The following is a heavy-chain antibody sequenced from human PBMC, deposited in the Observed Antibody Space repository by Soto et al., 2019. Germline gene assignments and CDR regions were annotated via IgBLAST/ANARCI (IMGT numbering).Heavy chain of an antibody. D-gene: IGHD3-3*01. Sequence: GSLRLSCSASGCTFSSYAMSWVRQAPGKGLDWVSAISGSGGSTYYADSVKGRFTISRDSSKNTLYLQMNSLRAEDTSVYYCATMRPRFYDFWRGSPRAFDIWRQRSLVIVSS. V-gene: IGHV3-23*01. J-gene: IGHJ3*02. CDR1: GCTFSSYA. CDR3: ATMRPRFYDFWRGSPRAFDI. CDR2: ISGSGGST.